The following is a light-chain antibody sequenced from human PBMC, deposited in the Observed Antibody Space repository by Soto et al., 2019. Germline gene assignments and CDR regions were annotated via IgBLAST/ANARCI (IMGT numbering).Light chain of an antibody. Sequence: DIQMTQSPSALSASVGDRVTITCRGSQGISSWLAWYQQKPGKAPRLLIYKASSLASGVPPRFSGSGSGTEFTLTISSLQPEDVATYHCQQHTTFGQGTKVDIK. J-gene: IGKJ1*01. CDR1: QGISSW. CDR2: KAS. V-gene: IGKV1-5*03. CDR3: QQHTT.